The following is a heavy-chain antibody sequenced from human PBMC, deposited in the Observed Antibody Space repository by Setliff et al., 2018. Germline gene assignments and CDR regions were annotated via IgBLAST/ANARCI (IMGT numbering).Heavy chain of an antibody. CDR3: AREYVVISFVRNTHSHYGMDV. J-gene: IGHJ6*02. D-gene: IGHD2-21*01. CDR2: IYTSGTT. V-gene: IGHV4-61*02. Sequence: ASETLSLTCTVSGASIGSGSHYWSWIRQPAGRGLEWIGRIYTSGTTNYSPSLKSRVSISSDTSKNVISLKLNSVTAADTAVYFCAREYVVISFVRNTHSHYGMDVWGQGTTGTV. CDR1: GASIGSGSHY.